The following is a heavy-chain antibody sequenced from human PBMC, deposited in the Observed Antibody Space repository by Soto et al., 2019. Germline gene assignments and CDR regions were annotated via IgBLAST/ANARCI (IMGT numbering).Heavy chain of an antibody. J-gene: IGHJ4*02. CDR3: ARNDYGDYLIPNDY. CDR2: IYSGGST. V-gene: IGHV3-66*01. D-gene: IGHD4-17*01. Sequence: GGSLRLSCAASGFTVSSNYMSWVRQAPGKGLEWVSVIYSGGSTYYADSVKGRFTISRDNSKNTLYLQMNSLRAEDTAVYYCARNDYGDYLIPNDYWGQGTLVTVSS. CDR1: GFTVSSNY.